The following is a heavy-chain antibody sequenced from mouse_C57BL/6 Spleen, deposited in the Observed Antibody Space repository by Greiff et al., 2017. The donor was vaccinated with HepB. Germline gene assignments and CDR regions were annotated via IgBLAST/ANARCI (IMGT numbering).Heavy chain of an antibody. CDR2: IYPGDGDT. CDR1: GYAFSSSW. J-gene: IGHJ2*01. Sequence: QVQLQQSGPELVKPGASVKISCKASGYAFSSSWMNWVKQRPGKGLEWIGRIYPGDGDTNYNGKFKGKATLTADKSSSTAYKQLSSLTSEDSAVYFCARGFWYYFGYWGQGTTLTVSS. V-gene: IGHV1-82*01. CDR3: ARGFWYYFGY.